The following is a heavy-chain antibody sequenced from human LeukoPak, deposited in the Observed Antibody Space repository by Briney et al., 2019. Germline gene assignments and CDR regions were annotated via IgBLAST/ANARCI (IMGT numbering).Heavy chain of an antibody. CDR1: GGSISSYY. J-gene: IGHJ6*03. CDR2: IYYSGST. Sequence: SETLSLTCTVSGGSISSYYWIWIRQPPGKGLEWIGYIYYSGSTNYHPSLKSRLTISVDTSKNQLSLKLSSVTAADTAVYYCASGDYDEYYYYMDVWGKGTTVTVSS. CDR3: ASGDYDEYYYYMDV. V-gene: IGHV4-59*01. D-gene: IGHD4-17*01.